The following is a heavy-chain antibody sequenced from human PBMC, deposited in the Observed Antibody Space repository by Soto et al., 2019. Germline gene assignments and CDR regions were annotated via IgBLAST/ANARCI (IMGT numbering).Heavy chain of an antibody. CDR3: ARERRGSGSWYLYFDY. D-gene: IGHD6-13*01. Sequence: ASVKVSCKASGYTFTSYAMHWVRQAPGQRLEWMGWINAGNGNTKYSQKFQGRVTITRDPSASTAYMELSSLRSEDTAVYYCARERRGSGSWYLYFDYWGQGTLVTVSS. V-gene: IGHV1-3*01. CDR1: GYTFTSYA. CDR2: INAGNGNT. J-gene: IGHJ4*02.